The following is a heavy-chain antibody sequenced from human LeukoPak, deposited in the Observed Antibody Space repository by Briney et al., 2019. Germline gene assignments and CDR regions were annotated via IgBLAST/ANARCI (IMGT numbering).Heavy chain of an antibody. Sequence: GGSLRLSCAASGFTVSSNYMSWVRQAPGKGLEWVSVIYSGGSTYYADSVRGRFTISRDNSKNTLYLQMNSLRAEDTAVYYCARARDSSGYSGHYYYYGMDVWGQGTTVTVSS. V-gene: IGHV3-53*01. CDR1: GFTVSSNY. J-gene: IGHJ6*02. CDR2: IYSGGST. CDR3: ARARDSSGYSGHYYYYGMDV. D-gene: IGHD3-22*01.